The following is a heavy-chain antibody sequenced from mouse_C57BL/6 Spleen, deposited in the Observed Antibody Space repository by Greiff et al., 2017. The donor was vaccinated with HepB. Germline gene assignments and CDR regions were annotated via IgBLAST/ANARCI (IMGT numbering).Heavy chain of an antibody. V-gene: IGHV1-39*01. CDR3: ARYTYGNDDY. D-gene: IGHD2-1*01. CDR2: INPNYGTT. J-gene: IGHJ2*01. Sequence: VQLQQSGPELVKPGASVKIPCKASGYTFTDYNMDWVKQSHGKSLEWIGDINPNYGTTSYNQKFKGKATLTVDQSSSTAYMQLNSLTSEDSAVYYCARYTYGNDDYWGQGTTLTVSS. CDR1: GYTFTDYN.